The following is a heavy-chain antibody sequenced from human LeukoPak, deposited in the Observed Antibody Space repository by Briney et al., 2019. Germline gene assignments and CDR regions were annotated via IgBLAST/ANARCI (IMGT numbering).Heavy chain of an antibody. D-gene: IGHD2-21*02. J-gene: IGHJ3*02. V-gene: IGHV1-69*13. CDR1: GGTFSSYA. CDR2: IIPIFGTA. CDR3: AREDCGGDCEGDAFDI. Sequence: ASVKVTCKASGGTFSSYAISWVRQAPGQGLEWMGGIIPIFGTANYAQKFQGRGTITADESTSTAYMELSSLRSEDTAVYYCAREDCGGDCEGDAFDIWGQGTMVTVSS.